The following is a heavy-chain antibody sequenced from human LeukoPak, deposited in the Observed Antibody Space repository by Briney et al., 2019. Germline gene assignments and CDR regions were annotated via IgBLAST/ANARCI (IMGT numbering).Heavy chain of an antibody. CDR2: ISSSSSTI. CDR1: GFIFSTYS. Sequence: PGGSLRLSCAASGFIFSTYSMNWVRQAPGKGLEWVSYISSSSSTIYYADSVKGRFTISRGNAKSSLYLQMNSLRVEDTAVYYCARIMTTVTTVEYWGQGTLVTVSS. D-gene: IGHD4-17*01. V-gene: IGHV3-48*01. CDR3: ARIMTTVTTVEY. J-gene: IGHJ4*02.